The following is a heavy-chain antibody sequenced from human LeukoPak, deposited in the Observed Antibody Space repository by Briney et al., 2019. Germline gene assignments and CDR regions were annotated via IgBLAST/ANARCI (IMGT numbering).Heavy chain of an antibody. CDR1: GDTVSSYSAA. D-gene: IGHD4-23*01. CDR2: TYYRSKWYN. J-gene: IGHJ3*02. Sequence: SQTLSLTSAISGDTVSSYSAAWGWITQSPPRGLEWLGRTYYRSKWYNDYAVSVKSRITINPDTSKNQFSLQLTSVTPADTAVYYCARSGGHDAFDIWGQGTMVTVSS. CDR3: ARSGGHDAFDI. V-gene: IGHV6-1*01.